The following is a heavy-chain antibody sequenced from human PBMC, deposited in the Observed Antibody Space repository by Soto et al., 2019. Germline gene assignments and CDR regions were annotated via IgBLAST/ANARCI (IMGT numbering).Heavy chain of an antibody. CDR3: ARRQWYYFDY. J-gene: IGHJ4*02. D-gene: IGHD2-15*01. V-gene: IGHV3-30-3*01. CDR1: GFSFHTFS. Sequence: GGSLRLSCAASGFSFHTFSMHWVRQAPGKGLEWVAVISNDGANKYYADSVKGRFTISRDNSKNTLYLLMNSLKTEDTAVYYCARRQWYYFDYWGQGTLVTVSS. CDR2: ISNDGANK.